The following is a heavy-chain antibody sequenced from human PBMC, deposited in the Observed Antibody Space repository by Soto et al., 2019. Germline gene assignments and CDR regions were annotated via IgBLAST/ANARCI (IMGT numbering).Heavy chain of an antibody. CDR3: ARINRSGYYSHYYYGMDV. CDR2: IDWDDDK. J-gene: IGHJ6*02. Sequence: SGPTLVNPTQTLTLTCTVSGYSLIATGMSVSWIRQPPGKALEWLALIDWDDDKYYSTSLKTKLTISRDTSKNQVVITMTNMDPVDTATYYCARINRSGYYSHYYYGMDVWGQGTTVTVSS. CDR1: GYSLIATGMS. D-gene: IGHD3-22*01. V-gene: IGHV2-70*01.